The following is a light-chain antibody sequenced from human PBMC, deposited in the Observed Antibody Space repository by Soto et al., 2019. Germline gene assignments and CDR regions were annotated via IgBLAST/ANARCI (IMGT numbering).Light chain of an antibody. V-gene: IGLV2-14*01. Sequence: QAALTQPASVSGSPGQSITISCTGTSSDVGAYNYVSWYQQHPGKAPKLMIYEVSNRPSGVSDRFSGSKSGNTASLTISGLQAEDEADYYCNSYTTSSTLPYASGTGTKVTVL. J-gene: IGLJ1*01. CDR2: EVS. CDR1: SSDVGAYNY. CDR3: NSYTTSSTLPYA.